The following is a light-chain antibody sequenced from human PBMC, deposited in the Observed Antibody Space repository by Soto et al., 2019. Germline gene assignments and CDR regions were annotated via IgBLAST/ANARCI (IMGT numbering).Light chain of an antibody. CDR2: QDS. V-gene: IGLV3-1*01. CDR3: QAWDSSTEV. CDR1: KLGDKY. Sequence: SYELTQPPSVSVSPVQTASITCSGDKLGDKYACWYQQKPGQSPVLVIYQDSKRPSGIPERFSGSNSGNTATLTISGTQAMDEADYYCQAWDSSTEVLGTGTK. J-gene: IGLJ1*01.